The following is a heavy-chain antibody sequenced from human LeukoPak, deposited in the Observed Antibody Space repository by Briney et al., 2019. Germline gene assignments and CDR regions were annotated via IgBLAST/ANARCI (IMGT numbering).Heavy chain of an antibody. CDR1: GFTFSSYA. Sequence: GGSLRLSCAASGFTFSSYAMSWVRQAPGKGLEWVSAISGSGGSTYYADSVKGRSTISRDNSKNTLYLQMNSLRAEDTAVYYCAKRSLSYYYGMDVWGQGTTVTVSS. CDR2: ISGSGGST. J-gene: IGHJ6*02. CDR3: AKRSLSYYYGMDV. V-gene: IGHV3-23*01.